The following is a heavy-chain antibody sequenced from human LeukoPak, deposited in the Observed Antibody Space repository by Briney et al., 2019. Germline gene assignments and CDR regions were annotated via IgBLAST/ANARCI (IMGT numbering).Heavy chain of an antibody. Sequence: GESLKISCKGSGYSFTSYWIGWVRQAPGKGLEWVSYISSNGSTIYHADSVKGRITISRDNAKNSLYLQMNSLSAEDTAVYYCARSPGISVTGVDDAFDIWGQGTMVTVSS. CDR1: GYSFTSYW. J-gene: IGHJ3*02. CDR3: ARSPGISVTGVDDAFDI. D-gene: IGHD6-19*01. CDR2: ISSNGSTI. V-gene: IGHV3-48*04.